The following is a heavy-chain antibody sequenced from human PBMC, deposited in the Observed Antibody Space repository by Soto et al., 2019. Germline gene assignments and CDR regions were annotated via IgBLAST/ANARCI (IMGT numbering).Heavy chain of an antibody. V-gene: IGHV4-39*01. J-gene: IGHJ4*02. Sequence: PSETLSLTCTVSGGSISSSGYFWGWIRQPPGKGLEWIGSIYYGGSTYCNPSLKSRVTISVDTSKNQFSLELTSVTAADTAVYYWARLELGDRDYWGQGALVTVSS. CDR1: GGSISSSGYF. CDR2: IYYGGST. D-gene: IGHD1-7*01. CDR3: ARLELGDRDY.